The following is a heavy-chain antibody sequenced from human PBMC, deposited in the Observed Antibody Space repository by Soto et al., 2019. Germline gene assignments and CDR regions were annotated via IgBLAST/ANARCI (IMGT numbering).Heavy chain of an antibody. CDR2: IVVGSGNT. CDR1: GFTFSSSA. CDR3: AADGYYESSGYYPWDASDI. D-gene: IGHD3-22*01. Sequence: SVKVSCKASGFTFSSSAVQWVRQARGQRLEWIGWIVVGSGNTNYAQKFQERVTITRDMSTSTVYMELSSLRSEDTAVYYCAADGYYESSGYYPWDASDIWGQGTMVTVSS. J-gene: IGHJ3*02. V-gene: IGHV1-58*01.